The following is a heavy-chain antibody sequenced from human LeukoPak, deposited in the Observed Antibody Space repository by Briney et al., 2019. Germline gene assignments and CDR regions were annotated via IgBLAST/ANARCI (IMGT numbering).Heavy chain of an antibody. CDR1: GFTFSTYG. V-gene: IGHV3-9*03. CDR3: AKGEYQLLHDAFDI. D-gene: IGHD2-2*01. J-gene: IGHJ3*02. CDR2: ISWNSGSI. Sequence: PGGSLRLSCAASGFTFSTYGMSWVRQAPGKGLEWVSGISWNSGSIGYADSVKGRFTISRDNAKNSLYLQMNSLRAEDMALYYCAKGEYQLLHDAFDIWGQGTMVTVSS.